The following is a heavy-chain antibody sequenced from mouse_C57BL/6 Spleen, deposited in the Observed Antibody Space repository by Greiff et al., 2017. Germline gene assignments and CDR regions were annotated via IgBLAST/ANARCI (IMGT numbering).Heavy chain of an antibody. CDR1: GFNITDYY. CDR3: ARRGDSTGLDAMDY. CDR2: IDPEDSET. V-gene: IGHV14-2*01. D-gene: IGHD3-2*02. Sequence: VQLQQSGAELVKPGASVKLSCTASGFNITDYYMHWVKQRTEQGLEWIGRIDPEDSETKYTPKFQGKATLTVDTSSSTAYLQLSSLTSEDTAVYYCARRGDSTGLDAMDYWGQGTSLTVSS. J-gene: IGHJ4*01.